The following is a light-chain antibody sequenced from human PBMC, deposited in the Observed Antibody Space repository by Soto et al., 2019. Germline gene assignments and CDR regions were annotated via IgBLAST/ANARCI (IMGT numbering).Light chain of an antibody. CDR1: QSVSSNF. J-gene: IGKJ4*01. V-gene: IGKV3-20*01. CDR3: QQYDTSPLT. Sequence: EIVLSQSPGTLSLSPGERATLSCRASQSVSSNFLAWYQQKPGQAPRLLIYGASSRATGIPDRFSGSGSGTDFTLTISRPEPEDFAVYYCQQYDTSPLTFGGGTKLEIK. CDR2: GAS.